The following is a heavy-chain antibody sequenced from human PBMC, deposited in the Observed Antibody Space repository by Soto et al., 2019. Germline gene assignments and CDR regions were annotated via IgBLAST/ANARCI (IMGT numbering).Heavy chain of an antibody. CDR3: ARSGAYCTSITCLFDSF. V-gene: IGHV1-18*01. J-gene: IGHJ4*02. D-gene: IGHD2-8*01. CDR2: ISAYNGDT. Sequence: QAQLVQSGAEVKKPGASVKVSCRASGYTFSSYGYAWVRQVPGQGLEWIGWISAYNGDTNYAQKFQDTVTLTTDTSTTTAYMELRTLGSDDTAVYYCARSGAYCTSITCLFDSFWGLGTLVTVSS. CDR1: GYTFSSYG.